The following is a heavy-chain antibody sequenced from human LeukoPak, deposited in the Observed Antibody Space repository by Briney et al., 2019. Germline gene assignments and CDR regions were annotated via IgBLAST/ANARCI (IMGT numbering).Heavy chain of an antibody. Sequence: ASVKVSCKASGGTFSSYTISWVRQAPGQGLEWMGRIIPILGIANYAQKFQGRVTITADKSTSTAYMELSSLRSEDTAVYYCASPRALYCSSTSCQTANGAFDIWGQGTMVIVSS. J-gene: IGHJ3*02. V-gene: IGHV1-69*02. CDR3: ASPRALYCSSTSCQTANGAFDI. CDR2: IIPILGIA. D-gene: IGHD2-2*01. CDR1: GGTFSSYT.